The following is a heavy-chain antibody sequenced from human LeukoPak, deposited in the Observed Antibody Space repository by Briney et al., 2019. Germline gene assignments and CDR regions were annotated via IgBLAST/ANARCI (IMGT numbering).Heavy chain of an antibody. D-gene: IGHD3-22*01. Sequence: GGSLRLSCAASGFTFSSHGMQWVRQAPGKGLEWVAVIWYDGSNKYYADSVKGRFIISRDNSKNTLYLQMNSLRAEDTAVYYCARDISGYYYFDYWGQGTLVTVSS. CDR3: ARDISGYYYFDY. J-gene: IGHJ4*02. CDR1: GFTFSSHG. V-gene: IGHV3-33*08. CDR2: IWYDGSNK.